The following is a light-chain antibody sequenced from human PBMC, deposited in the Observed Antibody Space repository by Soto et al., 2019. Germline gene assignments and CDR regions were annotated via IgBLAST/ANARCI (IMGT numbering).Light chain of an antibody. V-gene: IGKV3-11*01. CDR2: DAS. Sequence: EIVLTQSPATLSVSPGERATLSCRASQTIRSYLAWYQQRPGQAPRLLIYDASNRATDIPARFSGSGSGTDCTLTISSLEAEDFAVYYCQHRNNWPLTFGGGTKVEIK. J-gene: IGKJ4*01. CDR3: QHRNNWPLT. CDR1: QTIRSY.